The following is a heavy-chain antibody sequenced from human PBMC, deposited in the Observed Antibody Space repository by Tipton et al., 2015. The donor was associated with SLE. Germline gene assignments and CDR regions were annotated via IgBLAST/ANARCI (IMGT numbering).Heavy chain of an antibody. CDR2: LYYSGNT. CDR3: ARGYCSDGVCYGFGFFDY. J-gene: IGHJ4*02. Sequence: TLSLTCTVSLYSIGSGFYWDWVRQPPGKGLEWIGVLYYSGNTYYNPSLKSPVTLSIDTSKNQFSLKMRSVTAADTAVYFCARGYCSDGVCYGFGFFDYWGQGNLVTVSS. CDR1: LYSIGSGFY. V-gene: IGHV4-38-2*02. D-gene: IGHD2-8*01.